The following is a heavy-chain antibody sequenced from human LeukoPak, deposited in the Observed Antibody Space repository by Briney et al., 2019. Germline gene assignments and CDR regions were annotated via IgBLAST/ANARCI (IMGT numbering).Heavy chain of an antibody. CDR2: ISGSGGST. CDR3: ASIPGYSGYLFDY. Sequence: GGSLRLSCAASGFTFSSYAMSWVRQAPWKGLEWVSAISGSGGSTYYADSVKGRYTISRDNSKNTLYLQMNSLRAEDTAVYYCASIPGYSGYLFDYWGQGTLVTVSS. V-gene: IGHV3-23*01. CDR1: GFTFSSYA. J-gene: IGHJ4*02. D-gene: IGHD5-12*01.